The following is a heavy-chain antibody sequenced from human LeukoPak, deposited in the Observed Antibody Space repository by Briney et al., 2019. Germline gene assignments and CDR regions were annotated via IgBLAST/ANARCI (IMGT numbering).Heavy chain of an antibody. CDR3: ARDRDEYNYGYYFDY. V-gene: IGHV4-4*07. CDR1: GGSISSYY. CDR2: IYTSGST. D-gene: IGHD5-18*01. J-gene: IGHJ4*02. Sequence: SETLSLTCTDPGGSISSYYWSWIRQPARKRLEWIGRIYTSGSTNYNPSLKSRVTMSVDTSKNQFSLKLSSVTAADTAVYYCARDRDEYNYGYYFDYWGQGTLVTVSS.